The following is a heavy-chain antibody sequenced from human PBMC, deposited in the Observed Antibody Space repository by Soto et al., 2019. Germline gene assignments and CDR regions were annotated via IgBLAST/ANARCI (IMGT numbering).Heavy chain of an antibody. CDR3: ARGRYFDASGGCANY. CDR1: GFMFDNYA. CDR2: ISGSGHAT. V-gene: IGHV3-23*01. D-gene: IGHD5-12*01. J-gene: IGHJ4*02. Sequence: EMRLLESGGGSVSPAASARLSCLTSGFMFDNYAMSWVRQSPARGLEWVAAISGSGHATYYTQSVRGRFTISRDKSKKAVFLQMNNLRTEDTAIYYCARGRYFDASGGCANYWGLGTLVTVSP.